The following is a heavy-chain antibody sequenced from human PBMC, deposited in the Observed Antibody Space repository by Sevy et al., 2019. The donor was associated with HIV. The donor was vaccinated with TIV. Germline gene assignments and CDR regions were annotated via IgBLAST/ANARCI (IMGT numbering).Heavy chain of an antibody. CDR3: AKDIAGEGSGSYYFDY. Sequence: GGSLRLSCTASGFTFDDYTMDWVRQAPGKGLEWVSSITWDGGSPYYADSVKGRFTISRDNSKNSPYLQMNSLRPEDTALYYCAKDIAGEGSGSYYFDYWGQGTLVTVSS. V-gene: IGHV3-43D*03. CDR2: ITWDGGSP. CDR1: GFTFDDYT. J-gene: IGHJ4*02. D-gene: IGHD3-10*01.